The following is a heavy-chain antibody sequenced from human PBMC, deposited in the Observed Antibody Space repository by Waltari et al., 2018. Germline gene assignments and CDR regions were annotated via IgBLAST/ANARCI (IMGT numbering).Heavy chain of an antibody. J-gene: IGHJ3*01. V-gene: IGHV3-30*02. CDR2: IRYDGNNK. D-gene: IGHD4-17*01. CDR3: VKDGDSFVPGYDAFDV. CDR1: GFTLTNFG. Sequence: VHLEEFGGGVVQPGGSLTISCEASGFTLTNFGMHWVRQAPGKVLQWVTFIRYDGNNKFYADSVKGRFSISRDNSKNTLYLHMNSLRPDDTAIYYCVKDGDSFVPGYDAFDVWGQGTMVTVSS.